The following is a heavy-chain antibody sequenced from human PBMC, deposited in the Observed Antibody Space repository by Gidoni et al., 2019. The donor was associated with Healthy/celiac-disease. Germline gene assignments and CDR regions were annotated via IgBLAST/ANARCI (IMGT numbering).Heavy chain of an antibody. CDR3: ARAKAEYCSSTSCLNWFDP. Sequence: QVQLQESGPGLVKPSETLSLTCTVSGYSISSGYYWGWIRQPPGKGLEWIGSIYHSGSTYYNPSLKSRVTISVDTSKNQFSLKLSSVTAADTAVYYCARAKAEYCSSTSCLNWFDPWGQGTLVTVSS. V-gene: IGHV4-38-2*02. CDR2: IYHSGST. CDR1: GYSISSGYY. J-gene: IGHJ5*02. D-gene: IGHD2-2*01.